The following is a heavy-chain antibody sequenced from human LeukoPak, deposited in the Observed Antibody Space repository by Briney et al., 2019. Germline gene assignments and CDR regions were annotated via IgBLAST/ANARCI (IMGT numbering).Heavy chain of an antibody. CDR2: IYYSGST. V-gene: IGHV4-31*03. Sequence: PSETLSLTCTVSGGSISSGGYYWSWIRQHPGKGLEWIGYIYYSGSTYYNPSLKSRVTISVDTSKNQFSLKLSPVTAADTAVYYCARGNGDYVGPYYYYYGMDVWGQGTTVTVSS. D-gene: IGHD4-17*01. CDR3: ARGNGDYVGPYYYYYGMDV. CDR1: GGSISSGGYY. J-gene: IGHJ6*02.